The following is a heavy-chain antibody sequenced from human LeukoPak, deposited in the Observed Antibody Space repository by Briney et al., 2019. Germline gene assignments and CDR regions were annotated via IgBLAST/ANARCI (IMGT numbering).Heavy chain of an antibody. V-gene: IGHV1-46*01. CDR1: GYTFTSYY. CDR3: ARNLNYYDSGSYYPYFDY. D-gene: IGHD3-10*01. J-gene: IGHJ4*02. CDR2: INPSGGST. Sequence: ASVKVSCKASGYTFTSYYMHWVRQAPGQGLEWMGIINPSGGSTSYAQKFQGRVTMTRDTSSTTVYMELSSLRSEDTAMYYCARNLNYYDSGSYYPYFDYWGQGTLVTVSS.